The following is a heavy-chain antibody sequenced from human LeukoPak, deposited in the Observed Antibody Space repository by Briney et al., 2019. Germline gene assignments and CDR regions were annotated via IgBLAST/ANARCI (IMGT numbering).Heavy chain of an antibody. CDR3: ARLMFLWPPIYFDY. CDR2: IKQDGSET. CDR1: GFTFSSHG. Sequence: PGRSLRLSCAASGFTFSSHGMHWVRQAPGKGLEWVANIKQDGSETFYVDSVKGRFTISRDNARNSVYLQMNSLRAEDTAVYYCARLMFLWPPIYFDYWGQGTLVTVSS. V-gene: IGHV3-7*01. D-gene: IGHD2-8*01. J-gene: IGHJ4*02.